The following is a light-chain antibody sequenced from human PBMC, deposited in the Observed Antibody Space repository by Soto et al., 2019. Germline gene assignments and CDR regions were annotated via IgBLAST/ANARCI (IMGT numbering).Light chain of an antibody. CDR3: CSYASAYNFWV. CDR1: NSDVGGYNY. CDR2: DVS. Sequence: QSALTQPRSVSGSPGQSVTISCTGTNSDVGGYNYVSWYQQHPGKAPKVMIYDVSRRPSGVPDRFSGSKSGNTASLTISGLPAEDEADYYCCSYASAYNFWVFGGGTKLTVL. J-gene: IGLJ3*02. V-gene: IGLV2-11*01.